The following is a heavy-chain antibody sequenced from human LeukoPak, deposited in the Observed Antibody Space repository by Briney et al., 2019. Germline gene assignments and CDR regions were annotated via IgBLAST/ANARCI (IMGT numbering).Heavy chain of an antibody. Sequence: ASVKVSCKASGYTFTDYYMHWVRQAPGQGLEWMGRINPNSGGTSSARKFQGRVTVTRDTSISTVYMELSRLTSDDTAVYYCARACIRNNADCDPRLDFWGHGTLVTVSS. J-gene: IGHJ4*01. CDR3: ARACIRNNADCDPRLDF. V-gene: IGHV1-2*06. CDR1: GYTFTDYY. CDR2: INPNSGGT. D-gene: IGHD2-21*02.